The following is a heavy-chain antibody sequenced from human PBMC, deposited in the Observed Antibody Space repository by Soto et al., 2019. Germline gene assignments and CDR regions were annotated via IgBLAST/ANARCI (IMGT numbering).Heavy chain of an antibody. CDR3: VSGSFPNWFDP. D-gene: IGHD3-10*01. V-gene: IGHV2-5*02. Sequence: QITLKESGPTLVKPTETLTLTCTFSGFSITTIGAGVGWIRQPPGKALEWLALLYWDDNKRYNPSLKSRLTIPKDIYKNQVAITMSNMDPVDTATYYCVSGSFPNWFDPWGQGTLVTVSS. CDR1: GFSITTIGAG. CDR2: LYWDDNK. J-gene: IGHJ5*02.